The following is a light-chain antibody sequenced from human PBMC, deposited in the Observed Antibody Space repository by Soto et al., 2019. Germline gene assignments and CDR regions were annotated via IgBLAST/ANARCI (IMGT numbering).Light chain of an antibody. CDR1: QTISSW. Sequence: DIPMTQSPSTLSGSVGDRVTITCRASQTISSWLAWYQQKPGKAPKLLIYKASTLKSGVPSRFSGSGSGTEFTLTISSLQPHDFETYYCQHYNSYSEAFGQGTKVELQ. J-gene: IGKJ1*01. CDR2: KAS. V-gene: IGKV1-5*03. CDR3: QHYNSYSEA.